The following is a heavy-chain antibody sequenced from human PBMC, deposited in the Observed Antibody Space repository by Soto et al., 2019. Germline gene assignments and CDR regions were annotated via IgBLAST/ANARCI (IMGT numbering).Heavy chain of an antibody. CDR1: VFSVSSNY. J-gene: IGHJ4*02. D-gene: IGHD3-3*01. Sequence: EVQLVESGGCLVQPGGSLRLSCAASVFSVSSNYMSWVRQAPVKGMEWVSVIYSGGSTYYADSVKGRFTISRDNSKNTLYLQMNSLRAEYTAAYYCARESRYYDLWSGSPHGGYFDYWGQGTLVTVSS. V-gene: IGHV3-66*01. CDR2: IYSGGST. CDR3: ARESRYYDLWSGSPHGGYFDY.